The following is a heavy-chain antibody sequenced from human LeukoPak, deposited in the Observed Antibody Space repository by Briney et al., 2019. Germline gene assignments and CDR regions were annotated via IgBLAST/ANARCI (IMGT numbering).Heavy chain of an antibody. CDR2: INPNSGGT. J-gene: IGHJ3*02. Sequence: ASVKVPCKASGYTFTGYYMHWVRQAPGQGLEWMGWINPNSGGTNYAQKFQGWVTMTRDTSISTAYMELSRLRSDDTAVYYCAREVTTGTTGAFDIWGQGTMVTVSS. CDR3: AREVTTGTTGAFDI. V-gene: IGHV1-2*04. D-gene: IGHD1-1*01. CDR1: GYTFTGYY.